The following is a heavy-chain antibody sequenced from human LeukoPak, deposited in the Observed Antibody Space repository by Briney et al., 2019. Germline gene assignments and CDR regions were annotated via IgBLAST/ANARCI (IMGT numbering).Heavy chain of an antibody. CDR3: ARDYRSSTSCLFDY. CDR1: GYTFTCYH. Sequence: ASVKVSCKTSGYTFTCYHMHWVRRAPGQGLEWMGRINPNSGDTNYAQKFQGRVTMTRDTSISTAYMELSRLTSDDTAMYYCARDYRSSTSCLFDYWGQGTLVTVSS. J-gene: IGHJ4*02. CDR2: INPNSGDT. D-gene: IGHD2-2*01. V-gene: IGHV1-2*06.